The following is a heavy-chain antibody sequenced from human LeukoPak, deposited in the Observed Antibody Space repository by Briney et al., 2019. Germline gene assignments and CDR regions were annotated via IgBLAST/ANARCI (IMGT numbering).Heavy chain of an antibody. Sequence: GASVKVSCKASGGTFSSYAISWVRQAPGQGLEWMGGIIPIFGTANYAQKFQGRVTITADESTSTAYMELSSLRSEDTAVYYCARGFYSGSQVYYYYMDVWGKGTTVTVSS. D-gene: IGHD1-26*01. CDR3: ARGFYSGSQVYYYYMDV. J-gene: IGHJ6*03. CDR1: GGTFSSYA. CDR2: IIPIFGTA. V-gene: IGHV1-69*13.